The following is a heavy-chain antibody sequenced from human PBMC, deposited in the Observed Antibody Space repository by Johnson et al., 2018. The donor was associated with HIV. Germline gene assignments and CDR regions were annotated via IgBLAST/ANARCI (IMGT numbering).Heavy chain of an antibody. Sequence: QVQLVESGGGLVQPGGSLRLSCAASGFTFSDYYMSWIRQAPGKGLEWVSHISSSGSTIYYADSVKGRCTISRDNAKNSLYLQMNSLRAEDTAVYYCARSYSSSSHDAFDIWGQGTMVTVSS. CDR1: GFTFSDYY. CDR3: ARSYSSSSHDAFDI. V-gene: IGHV3-11*04. J-gene: IGHJ3*02. CDR2: ISSSGSTI. D-gene: IGHD6-6*01.